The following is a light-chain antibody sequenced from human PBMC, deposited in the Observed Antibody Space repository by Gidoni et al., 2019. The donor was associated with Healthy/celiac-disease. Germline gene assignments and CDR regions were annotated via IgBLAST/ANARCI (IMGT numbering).Light chain of an antibody. CDR3: QSADSSGTYV. Sequence: SYELTQPPSVSVSPGQTARITCSGDALPKQYAYWYQQKPGQAPVLVIYKDSERPSGIPERFSGSSSGTTVTLTISGGQAEDEADYYCQSADSSGTYVFGTGTKVIVL. V-gene: IGLV3-25*03. CDR1: ALPKQY. J-gene: IGLJ1*01. CDR2: KDS.